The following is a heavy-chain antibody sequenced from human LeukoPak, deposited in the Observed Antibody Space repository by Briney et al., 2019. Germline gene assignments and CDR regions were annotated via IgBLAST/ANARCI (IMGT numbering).Heavy chain of an antibody. V-gene: IGHV4-59*13. CDR3: ARVTGYMTEDYFDY. CDR2: IYYSGST. J-gene: IGHJ4*02. D-gene: IGHD6-13*01. CDR1: GGSISINN. Sequence: LETLSFTCTVSGGSISINNWSWFRHPPGKGRGGFGYIYYSGSTNYNPSLKSRVTISVDTSKNQFSLRLSSVTAADTAVYYCARVTGYMTEDYFDYWGQGTLITVSS.